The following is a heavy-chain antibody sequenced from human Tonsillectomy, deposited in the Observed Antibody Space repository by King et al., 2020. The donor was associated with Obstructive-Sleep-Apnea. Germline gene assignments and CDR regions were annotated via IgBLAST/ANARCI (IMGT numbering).Heavy chain of an antibody. J-gene: IGHJ6*02. CDR3: AGDPSYPEQYYYYGMDV. CDR1: GYTFTSYY. CDR2: INPCGGST. V-gene: IGHV1-46*01. Sequence: VQLVESGAEVKKPGASVKVSCKASGYTFTSYYMHWVRQAPGQGLEWMGIINPCGGSTSYAQEFQCGVTMTRDTSTSTVYMELGSLRSEDTAVYYCAGDPSYPEQYYYYGMDVWGQGTTVTVSS. D-gene: IGHD1-26*01.